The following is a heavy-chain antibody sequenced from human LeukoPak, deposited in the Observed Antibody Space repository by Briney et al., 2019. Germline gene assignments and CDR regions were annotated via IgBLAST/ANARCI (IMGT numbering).Heavy chain of an antibody. J-gene: IGHJ4*02. V-gene: IGHV4-59*01. Sequence: SETLSLTCAVYGGSFSGYYWSWIRQPPGKGLEWIGYIYYSGSTNYNPSLKSRVTISVDTSKNQFSLKLSSVTAADTAVYYCARKGRLRFFNYWGQGTLVTVSS. CDR3: ARKGRLRFFNY. CDR1: GGSFSGYY. D-gene: IGHD5-12*01. CDR2: IYYSGST.